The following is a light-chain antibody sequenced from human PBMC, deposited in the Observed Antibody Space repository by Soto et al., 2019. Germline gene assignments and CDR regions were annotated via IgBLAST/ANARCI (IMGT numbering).Light chain of an antibody. CDR1: NSNIGSNT. Sequence: QSVLTQPPSASGTPGQRVTISCSGSNSNIGSNTVNWYQQLPGTAPKLLIYSNNQRSSGVPDRFSGSKSGTSASLAISGLQSEDEADYYWAAWDDSLSGHVVFGGGTKLTVL. V-gene: IGLV1-44*01. J-gene: IGLJ2*01. CDR3: AAWDDSLSGHVV. CDR2: SNN.